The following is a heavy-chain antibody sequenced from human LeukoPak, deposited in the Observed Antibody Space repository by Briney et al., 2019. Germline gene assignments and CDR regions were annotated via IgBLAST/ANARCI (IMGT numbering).Heavy chain of an antibody. CDR2: ISSSSSTI. J-gene: IGHJ4*02. Sequence: GGSLRLSCAASGFTFSSYSMNWVRQAPGKGLEWVSYISSSSSTIYYADSVKGRFTISRDNAKNSLYLQMNSLRDEDTAVYYCASYCSGGSCRPANWGQGTLVTVSS. CDR3: ASYCSGGSCRPAN. V-gene: IGHV3-48*02. CDR1: GFTFSSYS. D-gene: IGHD2-15*01.